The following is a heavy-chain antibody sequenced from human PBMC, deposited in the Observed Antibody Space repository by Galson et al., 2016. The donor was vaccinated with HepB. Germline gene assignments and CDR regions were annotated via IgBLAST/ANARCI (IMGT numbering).Heavy chain of an antibody. D-gene: IGHD1/OR15-1a*01. Sequence: SLRLSCAAAGFRFSCYGMSWVRQAPGKGLEWVSPISGSGVTYYAASLKGRFTISRADSMNMPYLQMNDLRADDTTAYYCAIGKWSWNTCFDFWGQGALVFVSS. CDR3: AIGKWSWNTCFDF. V-gene: IGHV3-23*01. J-gene: IGHJ4*02. CDR2: ISGSGVT. CDR1: GFRFSCYG.